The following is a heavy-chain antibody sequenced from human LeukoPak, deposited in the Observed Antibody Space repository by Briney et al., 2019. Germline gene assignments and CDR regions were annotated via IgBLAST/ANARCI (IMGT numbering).Heavy chain of an antibody. J-gene: IGHJ6*03. V-gene: IGHV3-30*02. Sequence: GGSLRLSCAGSGFTFSSYAMSWVRQAPGKGLEWVTFIRFDGANKYYADSVKGRFTISRDNSKNTLYLQMNSLRAEDTAVYYCTKPFNTDYSNFYYMDVWGIGTTVTVSS. CDR3: TKPFNTDYSNFYYMDV. CDR2: IRFDGANK. CDR1: GFTFSSYA. D-gene: IGHD4-11*01.